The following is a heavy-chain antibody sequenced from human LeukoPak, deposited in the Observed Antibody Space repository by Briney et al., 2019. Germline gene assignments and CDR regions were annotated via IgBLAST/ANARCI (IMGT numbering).Heavy chain of an antibody. CDR2: ISGSGGST. V-gene: IGHV3-23*01. CDR1: GFTFSSYA. D-gene: IGHD3-22*01. J-gene: IGHJ4*02. Sequence: PGGSLRLSCAASGFTFSSYAMSWVRQAPGKGLEGVSAISGSGGSTYYADSVKGRFTISRDNSKNTLYLQMNSLRAEDTAVYYCAKPTYYYDSSGSRNYYFDYWGQGTLVTVSS. CDR3: AKPTYYYDSSGSRNYYFDY.